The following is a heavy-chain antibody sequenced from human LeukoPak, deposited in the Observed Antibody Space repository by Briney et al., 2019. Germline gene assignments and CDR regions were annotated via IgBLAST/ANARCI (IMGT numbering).Heavy chain of an antibody. J-gene: IGHJ4*02. CDR1: GFTFSDYD. CDR3: ARVAKERVGGVYYFDY. V-gene: IGHV3-13*01. D-gene: IGHD1-1*01. CDR2: IGTAGDT. Sequence: GGSLRLSCAASGFTFSDYDMHWVRQATGKGLEWVSAIGTAGDTYYTGSVKGRFTISRENAKNSLYLQMDSLRAGDTAVYYCARVAKERVGGVYYFDYWGQGTLVTVSS.